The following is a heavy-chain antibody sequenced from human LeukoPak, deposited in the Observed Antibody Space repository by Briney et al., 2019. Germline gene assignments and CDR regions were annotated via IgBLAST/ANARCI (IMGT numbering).Heavy chain of an antibody. Sequence: GGSLRLSCAASGFAFNNCGMHWVRQAPGKGLEWVALIWYDGNNENYADSVKGRFTISRDNSRNTLDLQMNSLRAEDTAVYYCARGWGSNAYVSAFDFWGQGTMVTVSS. CDR2: IWYDGNNE. V-gene: IGHV3-33*01. CDR1: GFAFNNCG. J-gene: IGHJ3*01. CDR3: ARGWGSNAYVSAFDF. D-gene: IGHD3-16*01.